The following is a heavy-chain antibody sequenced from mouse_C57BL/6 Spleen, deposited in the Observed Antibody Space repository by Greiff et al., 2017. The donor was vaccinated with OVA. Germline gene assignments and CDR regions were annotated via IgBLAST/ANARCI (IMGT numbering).Heavy chain of an antibody. V-gene: IGHV1-18*01. Sequence: EVQLQQSGPELVKPGASVKISCKASGYTFTDYNMDWVKQSHGQSLEWIGDINPNNGGTIYNQKFKGKATLTVDKSSSTAYMELRRLTSEDTAVYNCERVHYDYDGGVDDWGQGTTLTVSS. CDR1: GYTFTDYN. J-gene: IGHJ2*01. CDR2: INPNNGGT. CDR3: ERVHYDYDGGVDD. D-gene: IGHD2-4*01.